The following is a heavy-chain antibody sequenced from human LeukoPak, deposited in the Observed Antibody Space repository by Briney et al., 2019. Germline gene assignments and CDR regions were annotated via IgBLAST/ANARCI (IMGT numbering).Heavy chain of an antibody. V-gene: IGHV1-18*01. J-gene: IGHJ4*02. CDR2: LSDYNGNT. Sequence: GASVKVSCKASGYSFTSYGISWVRQAPGQGLEWMGWLSDYNGNTNYAQKLQGRVTMTTDTSTSTAYMELRSLRSDDTAVYYCARTYYYDSSGYSVLGDFDYWGQGTLVTVSS. CDR1: GYSFTSYG. CDR3: ARTYYYDSSGYSVLGDFDY. D-gene: IGHD3-22*01.